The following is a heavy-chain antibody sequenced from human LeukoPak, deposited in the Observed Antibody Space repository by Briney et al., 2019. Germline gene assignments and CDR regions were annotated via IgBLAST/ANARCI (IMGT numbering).Heavy chain of an antibody. D-gene: IGHD2-2*01. Sequence: SETLSLTCTVSGGSISSYYWSWIRQPPGKGLEWIGYIYYSGSTNYNPSLKSRVTISVDTSKNQFSLKLSSVTAADTAVYYCARYGIAPAAMDDYYYYGMDVWGQGTTVTVSS. CDR2: IYYSGST. CDR3: ARYGIAPAAMDDYYYYGMDV. J-gene: IGHJ6*02. V-gene: IGHV4-59*08. CDR1: GGSISSYY.